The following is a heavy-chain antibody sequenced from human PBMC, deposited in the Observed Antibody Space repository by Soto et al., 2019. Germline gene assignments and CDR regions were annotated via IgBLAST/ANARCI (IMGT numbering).Heavy chain of an antibody. Sequence: GASVKVSCKASGYTFSGYYMHWVRQAPGQGLEWMGWINPNSGGTNYAQKFQGRVTMTRDTSISTAYMELSRLSSDDTAVYYCARDRGSGWYLTYYYYGMDVWGQGTTVTVSS. CDR3: ARDRGSGWYLTYYYYGMDV. J-gene: IGHJ6*02. D-gene: IGHD6-19*01. V-gene: IGHV1-2*02. CDR1: GYTFSGYY. CDR2: INPNSGGT.